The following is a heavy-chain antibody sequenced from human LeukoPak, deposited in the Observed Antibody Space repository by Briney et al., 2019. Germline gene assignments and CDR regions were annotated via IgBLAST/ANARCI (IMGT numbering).Heavy chain of an antibody. J-gene: IGHJ6*03. D-gene: IGHD2-2*01. Sequence: SETLSLTCTVSGGSISSSSYYWGWIRQPPGKGLEWIGSIYYSGSTYYNPSLKSRVTISVDTSKNQFSLKLSSVTAADTAVYYCARQPSYIVVVPAARGYMDVWGKGTTVTVSS. V-gene: IGHV4-39*01. CDR2: IYYSGST. CDR1: GGSISSSSYY. CDR3: ARQPSYIVVVPAARGYMDV.